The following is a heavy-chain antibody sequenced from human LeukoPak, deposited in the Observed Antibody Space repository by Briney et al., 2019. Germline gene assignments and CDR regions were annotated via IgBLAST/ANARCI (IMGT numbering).Heavy chain of an antibody. D-gene: IGHD7-27*01. V-gene: IGHV3-23*01. CDR1: GFTFSSYA. CDR3: ASATGDNDAFDI. CDR2: ISGSGGST. Sequence: QSGGSLRLSCAASGFTFSSYAMSWVRQAPGEGLEWVSAISGSGGSTYYADSVKGRFTISRDSSKNTLYLQMNSLRAEDTAVYYCASATGDNDAFDIWGQGTMVTVSS. J-gene: IGHJ3*02.